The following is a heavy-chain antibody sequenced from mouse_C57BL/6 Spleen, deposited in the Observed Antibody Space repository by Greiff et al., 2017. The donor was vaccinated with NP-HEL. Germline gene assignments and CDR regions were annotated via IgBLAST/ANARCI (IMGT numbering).Heavy chain of an antibody. CDR1: GYTFTSYW. CDR3: ARLDDYDDAMDY. Sequence: VQLQQSGAELVKPGASVKLSCKASGYTFTSYWMHWVKQRPGQGLGWIGMIHPNSGSTNYNEKFKSKATLTVDKSSSTAYMQLSSLTSEDSAVYYCARLDDYDDAMDYWGQGTSVTVSS. J-gene: IGHJ4*01. CDR2: IHPNSGST. D-gene: IGHD2-4*01. V-gene: IGHV1-64*01.